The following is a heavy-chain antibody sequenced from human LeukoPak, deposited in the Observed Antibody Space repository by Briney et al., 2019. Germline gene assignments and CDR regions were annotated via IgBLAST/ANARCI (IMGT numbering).Heavy chain of an antibody. CDR2: IYPGDSDT. J-gene: IGHJ3*02. CDR1: GYSFTSYW. D-gene: IGHD2-2*01. CDR3: ARSSTDSSAAFDN. Sequence: PGESLKISCKGSGYSFTSYWIAWVRQMPGKGLEWMGIIYPGDSDTRYSPSFQGQVTISADKSISTAYLQWSSLKASDTAMYYCARSSTDSSAAFDNWGQGTMVTVSS. V-gene: IGHV5-51*01.